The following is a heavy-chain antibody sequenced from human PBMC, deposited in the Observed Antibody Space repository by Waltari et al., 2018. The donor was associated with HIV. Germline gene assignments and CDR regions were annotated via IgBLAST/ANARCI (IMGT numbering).Heavy chain of an antibody. V-gene: IGHV3-7*01. CDR2: IKQDGSEK. CDR1: GFSFSSHW. CDR3: ARAPSSGWYDY. D-gene: IGHD6-19*01. Sequence: EVQLVESGVGLVQPGGSLRLSSAASGFSFSSHWLDWARPAPGKGLEWLANIKQDGSEKYYVDSVKGRFTISRDNAKNSLYLQMNSLRAEDTAVYYCARAPSSGWYDYWGQGTLVTVSS. J-gene: IGHJ4*02.